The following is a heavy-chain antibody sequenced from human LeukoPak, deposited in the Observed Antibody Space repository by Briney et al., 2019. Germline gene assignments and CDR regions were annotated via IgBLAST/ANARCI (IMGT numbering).Heavy chain of an antibody. CDR1: GGSISSYY. CDR2: IYYSGST. D-gene: IGHD6-13*01. V-gene: IGHV4-59*08. J-gene: IGHJ4*02. CDR3: ARHDGSTWAY. Sequence: PSETLSLTCTVSGGSISSYYWSWIRQPPGKGLEWIGYIYYSGSTNYNPSLKSRVTISVDTSQNQFSLKLSSVTAADTAVYYCARHDGSTWAYWGQGTLVTVSS.